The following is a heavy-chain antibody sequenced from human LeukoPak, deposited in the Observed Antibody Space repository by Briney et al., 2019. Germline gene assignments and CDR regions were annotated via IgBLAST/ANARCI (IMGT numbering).Heavy chain of an antibody. CDR1: GFTFSTYD. Sequence: GGSLRLSCVASGFTFSTYDMHWVRQATGKGLEWVSGIGTAGDPYYADSVKGRFTISRENAKNSLDLQMNSLRAGDTAVYYCARAPSRYYYNGMDVWGKGTTVTVS. V-gene: IGHV3-13*05. CDR2: IGTAGDP. CDR3: ARAPSRYYYNGMDV. J-gene: IGHJ6*04.